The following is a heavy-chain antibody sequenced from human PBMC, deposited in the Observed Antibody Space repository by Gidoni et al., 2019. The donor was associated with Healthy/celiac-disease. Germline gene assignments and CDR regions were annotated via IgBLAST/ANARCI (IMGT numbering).Heavy chain of an antibody. CDR2: IYTSGST. V-gene: IGHV4-61*02. D-gene: IGHD5-18*01. CDR1: GGSISSGSYY. CDR3: ARGSLVDTAINH. Sequence: QVQLQESGPGLVTPSQTLSLTCTGSGGSISSGSYYWSWIRPPAGKGLEWIGRIYTSGSTNYNPSLKSRVTISVDTSKNQFSLKLSSVTAADTAVYYCARGSLVDTAINHWGQGTLVTVSS. J-gene: IGHJ4*02.